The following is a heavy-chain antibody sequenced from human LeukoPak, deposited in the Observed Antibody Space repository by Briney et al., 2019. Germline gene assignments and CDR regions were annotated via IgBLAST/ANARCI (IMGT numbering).Heavy chain of an antibody. CDR1: GGSFSGYY. Sequence: SETLSLTCAVYGGSFSGYYWSWIRQPPGKGLEWIGEINHSGSTNYNPSLKSRVTISVDTSKNQFSLKLSSVTAADTAVYYCARSETTVTYFDYWGQGTLVTVSS. D-gene: IGHD4-17*01. CDR3: ARSETTVTYFDY. V-gene: IGHV4-34*01. J-gene: IGHJ4*02. CDR2: INHSGST.